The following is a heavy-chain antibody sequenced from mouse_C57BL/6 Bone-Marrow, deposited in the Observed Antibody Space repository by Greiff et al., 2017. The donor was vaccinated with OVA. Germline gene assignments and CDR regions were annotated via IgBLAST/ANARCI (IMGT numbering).Heavy chain of an antibody. D-gene: IGHD1-1*01. CDR1: GYTFTSYG. CDR3: ARETPEGSSLDY. J-gene: IGHJ2*01. Sequence: VQLQQSGAELARPGASVKLSCKASGYTFTSYGISWVKQRTGQGLEWIGEIYPRSGNTYYNEKFKGKATLTADKSSSTAYMELRSLTSEDSAVYFCARETPEGSSLDYWGQGTTLTVSS. CDR2: IYPRSGNT. V-gene: IGHV1-81*01.